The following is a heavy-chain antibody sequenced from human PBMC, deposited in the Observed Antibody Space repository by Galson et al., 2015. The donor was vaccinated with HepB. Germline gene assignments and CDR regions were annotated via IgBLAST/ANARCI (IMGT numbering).Heavy chain of an antibody. CDR1: GDSVTSNSAV. Sequence: CAISGDSVTSNSAVWNWIRQSPSRGLEWLGRTYFRSKWRIDYAMSVKSRITISADTSVNQFSLLLRSVTPEDTAVYYCAYGSDVWGPGTTVIVSS. V-gene: IGHV6-1*01. J-gene: IGHJ6*02. CDR2: TYFRSKWRI. CDR3: AYGSDV.